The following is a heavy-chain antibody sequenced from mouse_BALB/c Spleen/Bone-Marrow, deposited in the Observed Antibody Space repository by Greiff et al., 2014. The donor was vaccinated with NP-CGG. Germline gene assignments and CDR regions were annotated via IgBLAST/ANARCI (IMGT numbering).Heavy chain of an antibody. J-gene: IGHJ4*01. CDR3: ARFPMDY. CDR1: GFTFTDYY. V-gene: IGHV7-3*02. CDR2: IRNKAYGYTT. Sequence: DVQLQESGGGLVQPGGSLRLSCTTSGFTFTDYYMSWVRQPPGKALEWLAFIRNKAYGYTTEYSASVRGRFTISRDNSQSILYLQMNTLRAEDSATEYCARFPMDYWGQGTSVTVSS.